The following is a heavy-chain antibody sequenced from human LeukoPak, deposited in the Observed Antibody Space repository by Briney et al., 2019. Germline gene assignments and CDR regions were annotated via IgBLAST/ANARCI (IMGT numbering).Heavy chain of an antibody. CDR1: GGSISSYY. Sequence: SETLSLTCTVSGGSISSYYWSWIRQPPGKGLEWIGYIYYSGSTNYNPSLNSRVTISVDTSKNQSSLKLSSVTAADTAVYYCARAALGYCSSTSCYTGYAFDIWGQGTMVTVSS. CDR3: ARAALGYCSSTSCYTGYAFDI. CDR2: IYYSGST. D-gene: IGHD2-2*02. J-gene: IGHJ3*02. V-gene: IGHV4-59*01.